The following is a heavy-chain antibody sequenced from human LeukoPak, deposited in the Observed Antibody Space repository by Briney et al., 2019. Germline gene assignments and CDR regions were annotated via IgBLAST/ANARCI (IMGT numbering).Heavy chain of an antibody. D-gene: IGHD1-26*01. CDR3: VRDGGSYYFDY. CDR1: GYTFSSYG. V-gene: IGHV1-18*01. CDR2: ISRYNGNT. Sequence: ASVKVSCKASGYTFSSYGISWVRQAPGQGLEWMGRISRYNGNTKYAQKLQGRVTMTTDTSTSTAYMELGSLRSDDTAVYYCVRDGGSYYFDYWGQGTLVTVSS. J-gene: IGHJ4*02.